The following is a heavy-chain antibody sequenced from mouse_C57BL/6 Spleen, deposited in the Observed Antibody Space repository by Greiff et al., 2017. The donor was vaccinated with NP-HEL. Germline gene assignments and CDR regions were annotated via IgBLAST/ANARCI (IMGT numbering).Heavy chain of an antibody. D-gene: IGHD1-1*01. CDR3: ASPITTVVAHFDD. V-gene: IGHV14-3*01. CDR2: IDPANGNT. Sequence: EVQLQQSVAELVRPGASVKLSCTASGFNIKNTYMHWVKQRPEQGLEWIGRIDPANGNTKYAPKFQGKATITADTSSNTAYLQLSSLTSEDTASYYCASPITTVVAHFDDWGQSTTLTVSS. J-gene: IGHJ2*01. CDR1: GFNIKNTY.